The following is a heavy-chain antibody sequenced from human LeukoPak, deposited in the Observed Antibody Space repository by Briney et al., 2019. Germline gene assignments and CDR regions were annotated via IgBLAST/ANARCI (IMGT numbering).Heavy chain of an antibody. CDR2: IYYSGNTGTT. Sequence: PSETLSLTCTISGASIDYYYWSWIRRPPGKGLEWIGYIYYSGNTGTTNYNPSLKRRVSISLDTSKNQISLNLTSLTAADTAVYYCARRTSGSGWVGNIYYFDSWGQGTLVAVSS. D-gene: IGHD6-19*01. V-gene: IGHV4-59*01. CDR1: GASIDYYY. CDR3: ARRTSGSGWVGNIYYFDS. J-gene: IGHJ4*02.